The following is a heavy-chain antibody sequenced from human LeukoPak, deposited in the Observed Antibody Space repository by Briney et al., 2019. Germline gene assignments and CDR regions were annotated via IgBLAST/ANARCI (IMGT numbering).Heavy chain of an antibody. CDR1: GLTFSSYG. CDR3: ARAGYGSGSYSHPIDY. J-gene: IGHJ4*02. D-gene: IGHD3-10*01. Sequence: WGSLRLSCAASGLTFSSYGMHWVRQVPGQGLGWVGVIRYDGSQKYYEDSVKGRFTISRDNSKNTLFLQMNSLRAEDTAVYYCARAGYGSGSYSHPIDYWGQGTLVTVSS. V-gene: IGHV3-33*08. CDR2: IRYDGSQK.